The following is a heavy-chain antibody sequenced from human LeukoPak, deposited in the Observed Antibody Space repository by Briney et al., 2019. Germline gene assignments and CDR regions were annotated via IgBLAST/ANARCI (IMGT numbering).Heavy chain of an antibody. V-gene: IGHV4-39*07. J-gene: IGHJ6*03. D-gene: IGHD3-3*01. CDR3: ARGPDLRVNYYYYYMDV. CDR2: IYYSGST. CDR1: GGSMSSSSYY. Sequence: PSETLSHTCTVSGGSMSSSSYYWGWIRQPPGKGLEWIGSIYYSGSTYYNPSLKSRVTVSVDKSKNQFSLKLSSVTAADTAVYYCARGPDLRVNYYYYYMDVWGKGTTVTISS.